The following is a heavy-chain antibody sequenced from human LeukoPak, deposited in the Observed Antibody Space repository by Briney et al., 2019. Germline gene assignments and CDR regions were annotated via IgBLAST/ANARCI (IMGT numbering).Heavy chain of an antibody. CDR1: GYSISSGYY. J-gene: IGHJ4*02. CDR2: IHTSGST. CDR3: ARGGYYYDSSGYFSFHY. Sequence: PSETLSLTCTVSGYSISSGYYWGWIRQPAGKGLEWIGRIHTSGSTNYNPSLKSRVTMSVDTSKNQFSLKLSSVTAADTAVYYCARGGYYYDSSGYFSFHYWGQGTLITVSS. V-gene: IGHV4-4*07. D-gene: IGHD3-22*01.